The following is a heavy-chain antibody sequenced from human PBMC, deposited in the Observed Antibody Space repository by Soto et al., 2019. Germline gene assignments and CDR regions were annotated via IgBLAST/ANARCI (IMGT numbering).Heavy chain of an antibody. CDR1: GYTFTSYA. J-gene: IGHJ4*02. CDR2: INAGNGNT. CDR3: ARIIVVVTALDY. Sequence: QVQLVQSGAEEKKPGASVKVSCKASGYTFTSYAMHWVRLAPGQRLEWMGWINAGNGNTKYSQKFQGRVTITRDTSASTAYMELSSLRSEDTAVYYCARIIVVVTALDYWGQGTLVTVSS. V-gene: IGHV1-3*05. D-gene: IGHD2-21*02.